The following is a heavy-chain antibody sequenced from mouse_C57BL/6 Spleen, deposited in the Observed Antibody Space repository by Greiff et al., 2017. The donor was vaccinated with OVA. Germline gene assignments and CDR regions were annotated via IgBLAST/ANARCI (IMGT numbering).Heavy chain of an antibody. Sequence: QVQLQQSGPELVKPGASVKISCKASGYAFSSSWMNWVKQRPGKGLEWIGRIYPGDGDTNYNGKFKGKATLTADKSSSTAYMQLSSLTSEDSAVYYCARDYGSSYEGYYAMDYGGQGTSVTVSS. CDR1: GYAFSSSW. V-gene: IGHV1-82*01. CDR2: IYPGDGDT. CDR3: ARDYGSSYEGYYAMDY. J-gene: IGHJ4*01. D-gene: IGHD1-1*01.